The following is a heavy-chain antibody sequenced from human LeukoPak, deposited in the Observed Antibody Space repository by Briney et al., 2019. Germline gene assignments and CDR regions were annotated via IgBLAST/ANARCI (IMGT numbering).Heavy chain of an antibody. J-gene: IGHJ4*02. CDR2: ISSSSTYI. D-gene: IGHD5-18*01. Sequence: GSLRLSCAVSGFTFSSYSMNWVRQAPGKGLEWVSSISSSSTYIDYADSVKGRFTISRDNAKNSLYLQMNSLRAEDTAVYYCAREVDTAMVTFFDYWGQGILVTVSS. V-gene: IGHV3-21*01. CDR3: AREVDTAMVTFFDY. CDR1: GFTFSSYS.